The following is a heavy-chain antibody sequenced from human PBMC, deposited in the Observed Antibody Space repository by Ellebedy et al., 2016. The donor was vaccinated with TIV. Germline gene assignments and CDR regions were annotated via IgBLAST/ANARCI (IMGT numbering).Heavy chain of an antibody. Sequence: SETLSLTXAAYGGSFSGYYWSWIRQPPGKGLEWIGEINHSGSTNYNPSLKSRVTMSVDTSKNQFSLKLSSVTAADTAVYYCAREPVPAAAPDNWFDPWGQGTLVTVSS. CDR1: GGSFSGYY. V-gene: IGHV4-34*01. CDR2: INHSGST. D-gene: IGHD2-2*01. CDR3: AREPVPAAAPDNWFDP. J-gene: IGHJ5*02.